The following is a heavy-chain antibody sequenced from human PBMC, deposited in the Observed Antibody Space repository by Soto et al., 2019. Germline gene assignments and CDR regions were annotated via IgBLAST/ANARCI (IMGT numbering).Heavy chain of an antibody. CDR2: INANNGGA. CDR3: AREGGSETLQPSYNWFDT. V-gene: IGHV1-2*02. CDR1: GYTFTDYH. D-gene: IGHD6-25*01. Sequence: ASVKVSCRASGYTFTDYHIHWVRQAPGQGLEFMGWINANNGGAGSAQQFQGRVTVTRDTSITTVYMELSNLRSDDTAVYYCAREGGSETLQPSYNWFDTWGQGTLVTVS. J-gene: IGHJ5*02.